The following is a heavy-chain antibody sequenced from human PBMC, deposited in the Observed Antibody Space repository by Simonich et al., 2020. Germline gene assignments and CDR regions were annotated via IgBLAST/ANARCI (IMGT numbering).Heavy chain of an antibody. Sequence: QVQLVQSGAEVKKPGASVKVSCKASGYTFTGYYMHWVRQAPGQGLGGSDWINPNSGGTNNAQKYQGRVTMTRDTAISTAYMGLSRLRSDDTAVYYCARGRIAAAGTYYYYYMDVWGKGTTVTVSS. CDR1: GYTFTGYY. CDR3: ARGRIAAAGTYYYYYMDV. CDR2: INPNSGGT. J-gene: IGHJ6*03. D-gene: IGHD6-13*01. V-gene: IGHV1-2*02.